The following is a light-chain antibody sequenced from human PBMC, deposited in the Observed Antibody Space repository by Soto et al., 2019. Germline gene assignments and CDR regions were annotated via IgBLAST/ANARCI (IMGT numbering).Light chain of an antibody. Sequence: DIQMTQSPSSLSASVGDRVTITCRASQSIAYYLNWFQQKPGKAPKLLIYAASSLQSGVPSRFSGSGSGTDFTLNISSLQPEDFATYYCQQSSNSPMYTFGQGTKLYVK. CDR2: AAS. CDR3: QQSSNSPMYT. J-gene: IGKJ2*01. V-gene: IGKV1-39*01. CDR1: QSIAYY.